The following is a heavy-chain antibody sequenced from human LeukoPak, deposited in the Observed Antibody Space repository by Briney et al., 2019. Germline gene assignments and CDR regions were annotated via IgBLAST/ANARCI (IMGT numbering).Heavy chain of an antibody. CDR3: ARRRYYDSSGYDWYFDL. V-gene: IGHV4-4*07. D-gene: IGHD3-22*01. CDR1: GGSISSYY. J-gene: IGHJ2*01. CDR2: IYTSGST. Sequence: SESLSLTCTVSGGSISSYYWSWIRQPAGKGLEWIGHIYTSGSTHYNPSLKSRVTMSVDTSKNQFSLKLSSVTAADTAVYYCARRRYYDSSGYDWYFDLWGRGTLVTVSS.